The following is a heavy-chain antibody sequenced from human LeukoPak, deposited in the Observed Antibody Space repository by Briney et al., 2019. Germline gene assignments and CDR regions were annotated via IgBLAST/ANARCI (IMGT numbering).Heavy chain of an antibody. J-gene: IGHJ2*01. Sequence: LRLSCAASGFTFDDYAMHWVRQAPGKGLEWVSGISYNSDTIAYADSVKGRFTISRDNAKNSLYLQMNSLRAEDTALYYCAKDYCGGDCYSGWYFDLWGRGTLVTVSS. D-gene: IGHD2-21*02. CDR2: ISYNSDTI. CDR3: AKDYCGGDCYSGWYFDL. CDR1: GFTFDDYA. V-gene: IGHV3-9*01.